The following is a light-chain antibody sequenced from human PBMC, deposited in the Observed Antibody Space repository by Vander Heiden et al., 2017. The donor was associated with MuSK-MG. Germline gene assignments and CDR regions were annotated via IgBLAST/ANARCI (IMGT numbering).Light chain of an antibody. V-gene: IGKV3-15*01. CDR1: QSVSNR. CDR3: QHFYKWPPA. J-gene: IGKJ1*01. CDR2: AAS. Sequence: EIELTQSPASLSVSSGEGVNISCRASQSVSNRLVWYQQRPGQAPRLLIYAASRRATGVPVRFSGSGSGTDFTLSISSLQSEDSAVYYCQHFYKWPPAFGQGTKVDLK.